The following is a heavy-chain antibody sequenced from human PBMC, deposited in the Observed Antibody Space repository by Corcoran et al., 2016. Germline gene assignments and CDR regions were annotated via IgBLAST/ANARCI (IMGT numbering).Heavy chain of an antibody. V-gene: IGHV3-33*01. D-gene: IGHD3-10*01. Sequence: QVQLVESGGGVVQPGRSLRLSCAASGFTFSSYGMHWVRQAPGKGLEWVAVIWYDGSNKYYADSVKGRFTISRDNSKNTLYLQMNSLRAEDTDVFYCERDQDITMVRGLDYRGQGNLGTV. CDR3: ERDQDITMVRGLDY. CDR1: GFTFSSYG. CDR2: IWYDGSNK. J-gene: IGHJ4*02.